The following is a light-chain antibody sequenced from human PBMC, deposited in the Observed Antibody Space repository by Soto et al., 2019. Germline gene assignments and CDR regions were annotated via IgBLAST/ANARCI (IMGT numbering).Light chain of an antibody. CDR3: QSYDSSLSVGV. V-gene: IGLV1-40*01. CDR1: ISNIGAGYD. J-gene: IGLJ2*01. CDR2: GNS. Sequence: QSVLTQPPSVSGAPGQRVTISCTGNISNIGAGYDVNWYQQFLGTAPKLLIYGNSDRPSGVPDRFSGSKSGTSASLAITGLQSEDEADYYCQSYDSSLSVGVFGGGTKLTVL.